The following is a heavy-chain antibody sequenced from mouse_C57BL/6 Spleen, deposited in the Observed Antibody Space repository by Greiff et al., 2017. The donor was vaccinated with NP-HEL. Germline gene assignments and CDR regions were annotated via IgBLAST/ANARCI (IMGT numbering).Heavy chain of an antibody. CDR3: ASFYYDYDEGFAY. D-gene: IGHD2-4*01. CDR2: IYPGDGDT. J-gene: IGHJ3*01. Sequence: QVQLQQSGPELVKPGASVKISCKASGYAFSSSWMNWVKQRPGKGLEWIGRIYPGDGDTNYNGKFKGKATLTADKSSSTAYMQLSSLTSEDSAVYFCASFYYDYDEGFAYWGQGTLVTVSA. CDR1: GYAFSSSW. V-gene: IGHV1-82*01.